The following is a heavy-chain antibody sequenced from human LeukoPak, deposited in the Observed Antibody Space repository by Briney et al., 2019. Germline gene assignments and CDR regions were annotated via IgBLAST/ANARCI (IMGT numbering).Heavy chain of an antibody. J-gene: IGHJ4*02. CDR1: RFTFSSYS. CDR3: AKARAGSFVD. D-gene: IGHD6-19*01. V-gene: IGHV3-30*02. CDR2: IRNDGTNK. Sequence: PGGSLRLSCAASRFTFSSYSMNWVRQAPGKGLEWVAFIRNDGTNKYYADSVKGRFTISRDNSKNTLYLQMNSLRAEDTAVYYCAKARAGSFVDWGQGTLVTVSS.